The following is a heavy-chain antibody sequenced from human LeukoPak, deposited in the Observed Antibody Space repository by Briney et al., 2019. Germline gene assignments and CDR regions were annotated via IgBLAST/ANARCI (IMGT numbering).Heavy chain of an antibody. CDR1: GFTFSRYW. CDR3: ARDPGWGAYDI. V-gene: IGHV3-7*01. Sequence: GGSLRLSCAASGFTFSRYWMTWVRQAPGRGLESVASMDSDGSTKNYVGSVKGRFTISRDNAKNSLYLQMNSLRGEDTSMYYCARDPGWGAYDIWGQGTMVTVSS. CDR2: MDSDGSTK. J-gene: IGHJ3*02. D-gene: IGHD6-19*01.